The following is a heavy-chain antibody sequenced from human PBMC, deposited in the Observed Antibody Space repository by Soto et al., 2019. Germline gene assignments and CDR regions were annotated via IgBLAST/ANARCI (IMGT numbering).Heavy chain of an antibody. CDR3: ARAGGISVDIVVVPAAMYFDY. CDR1: GGSFSGYY. Sequence: SETLSLTCAVYGGSFSGYYWSWIRQPPGKGLEWIGEINHSGSTNYNPSLKSRVTISVDTSKNQFSLKLSSVTAADTAVYYCARAGGISVDIVVVPAAMYFDYWGQGTLVTVSS. V-gene: IGHV4-34*01. J-gene: IGHJ4*02. D-gene: IGHD2-2*03. CDR2: INHSGST.